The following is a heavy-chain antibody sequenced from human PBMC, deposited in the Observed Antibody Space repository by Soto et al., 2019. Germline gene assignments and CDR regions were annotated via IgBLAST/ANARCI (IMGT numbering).Heavy chain of an antibody. CDR3: ATSRGCSGGSCYSSYYYGMDV. CDR1: GGSFSGYY. Sequence: KTSETLSLTCAVYGGSFSGYYWSWIRQPPGKGLEWIGEINHSGSTNYNPSLKSRVTISVDTSKNQFSLKLSSVTAADTAVYYCATSRGCSGGSCYSSYYYGMDVWGQGTTVTVSS. D-gene: IGHD2-15*01. CDR2: INHSGST. J-gene: IGHJ6*02. V-gene: IGHV4-34*01.